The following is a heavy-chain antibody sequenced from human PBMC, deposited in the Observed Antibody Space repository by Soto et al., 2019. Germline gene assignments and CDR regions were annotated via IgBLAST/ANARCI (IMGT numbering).Heavy chain of an antibody. CDR1: GGSFSGYY. V-gene: IGHV4-34*01. J-gene: IGHJ6*03. CDR3: ARGGSTMVRGEEKRKNYMDV. Sequence: SETLSLTCAVYGGSFSGYYWSWIRQPPGKGLEWIGEINHSGSTNYNPSLKSRVTISVDTSKNQFSLKLSSVTAADTAVYYCARGGSTMVRGEEKRKNYMDVWGKGTTVTASS. D-gene: IGHD3-10*01. CDR2: INHSGST.